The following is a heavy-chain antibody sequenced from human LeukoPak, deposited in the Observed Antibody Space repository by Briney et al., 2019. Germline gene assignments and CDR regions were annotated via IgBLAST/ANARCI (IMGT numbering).Heavy chain of an antibody. CDR1: GFSFSTYG. CDR3: ARDFGDRY. Sequence: GGSLRLSCAASGFSFSTYGMHWVRQAPGKGLEWVANIKQDASEKYYVDSVKGRFTISRDNAKNSLYLQVNSLRAEGTAVYYCARDFGDRYWGQGTLVTVSS. J-gene: IGHJ4*02. CDR2: IKQDASEK. V-gene: IGHV3-7*01. D-gene: IGHD3-10*01.